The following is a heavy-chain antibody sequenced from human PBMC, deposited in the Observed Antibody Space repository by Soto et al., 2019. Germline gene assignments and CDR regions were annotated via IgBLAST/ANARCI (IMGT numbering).Heavy chain of an antibody. J-gene: IGHJ5*02. Sequence: PSETLSLTCAVYGGSFSGYYWSWTRQPPGKALEWIGYVYNSGSTNYNPSLKSRVTISVDTSKNQFSLKVNSVTAADTAVYYCARRAVVAVTGSLDNWLDPWGQGILVTVSS. V-gene: IGHV4-59*01. CDR2: VYNSGST. D-gene: IGHD2-21*01. CDR1: GGSFSGYY. CDR3: ARRAVVAVTGSLDNWLDP.